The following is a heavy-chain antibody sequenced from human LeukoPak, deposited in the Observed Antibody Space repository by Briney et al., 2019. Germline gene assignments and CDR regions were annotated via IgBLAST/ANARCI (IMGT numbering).Heavy chain of an antibody. J-gene: IGHJ5*02. V-gene: IGHV4-59*01. CDR1: GGSISSYY. CDR2: IYYSGST. Sequence: PSETLSLTCTVSGGSISSYYWSWLRQPPGKGLEWIGYIYYSGSTNYNPSLKSRVTISVDTSKNQFSLKLSSVTAADTAVYYCASLYYDFWSGYRAWFDPWGQGTLVTVSS. CDR3: ASLYYDFWSGYRAWFDP. D-gene: IGHD3-3*01.